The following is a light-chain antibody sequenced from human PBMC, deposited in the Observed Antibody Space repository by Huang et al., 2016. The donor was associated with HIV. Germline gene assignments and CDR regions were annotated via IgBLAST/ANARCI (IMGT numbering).Light chain of an antibody. CDR3: QQYNNWPWT. J-gene: IGKJ1*01. V-gene: IGKV3-15*01. Sequence: EIVMTQSPGPLSVSPGERGTLSCRAGQNVFSNLAWYQQKPGQASRLLIYGAATRATGIPARFSGSGSGTEFTLTITSLQSEDFAVYYCQQYNNWPWTFGQGTKVEIK. CDR1: QNVFSN. CDR2: GAA.